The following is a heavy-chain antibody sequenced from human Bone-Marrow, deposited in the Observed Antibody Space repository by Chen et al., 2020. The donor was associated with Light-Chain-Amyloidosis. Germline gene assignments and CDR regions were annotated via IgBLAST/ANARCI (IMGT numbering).Heavy chain of an antibody. Sequence: EVQLVESGGGLLQRGGSLRLSCAASGFAFSSYAMSWVRQAPGKGLEWVSTISGRGGSRYYGDSVKVRFTISRDNSTNALLLKMNSLRAEETAVYYCAKDISYDDILPGYPADAFDIWGQGTMVTVSS. CDR3: AKDISYDDILPGYPADAFDI. D-gene: IGHD3-9*01. CDR1: GFAFSSYA. CDR2: ISGRGGSR. J-gene: IGHJ3*02. V-gene: IGHV3-23*04.